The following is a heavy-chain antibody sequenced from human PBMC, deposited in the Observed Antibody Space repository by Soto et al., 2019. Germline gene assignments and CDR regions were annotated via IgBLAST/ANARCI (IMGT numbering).Heavy chain of an antibody. CDR2: TYYRSKWYN. D-gene: IGHD3-3*01. CDR3: ARDWGYDFWAWFDP. CDR1: GDSVSSNSAA. J-gene: IGHJ5*02. Sequence: SQTLSLTCATSGDSVSSNSAAWNWIRQSPSRGLEWLGRTYYRSKWYNDYAVSVKSRITINPDTSKNQFSLQLNSVTPEDTAVYYCARDWGYDFWAWFDPWGQGTLVTVSS. V-gene: IGHV6-1*01.